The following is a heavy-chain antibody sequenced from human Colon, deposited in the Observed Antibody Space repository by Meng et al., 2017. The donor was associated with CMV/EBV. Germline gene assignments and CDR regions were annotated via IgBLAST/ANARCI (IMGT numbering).Heavy chain of an antibody. J-gene: IGHJ4*02. CDR2: FYIDDST. Sequence: QLGDYVGGFVRPSDTLRRSFAALEVPVSGNPMGGVRHASGVVMEWISVFYIDDSTYSADSVEGRFTISRDNSRNTVYLQMNSLRAEDTAVYYCARDSPHAWDWGQGTLVTVSS. CDR3: ARDSPHAWD. CDR1: EVPVSGNP. D-gene: IGHD3-16*01. V-gene: IGHV3-53*01.